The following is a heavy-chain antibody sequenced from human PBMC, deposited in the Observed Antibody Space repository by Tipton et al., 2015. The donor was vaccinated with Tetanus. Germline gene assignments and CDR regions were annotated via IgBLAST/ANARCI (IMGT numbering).Heavy chain of an antibody. J-gene: IGHJ3*02. CDR3: ARSGGRRYAFDI. CDR1: GGSFSGYY. Sequence: TLSLTCAVYGGSFSGYYWSWVRQSPGKGLEWIGEINQSGSTNYNPSLKSRVTISVDTSNNLFSLKLTSVTTADTAVYYCARSGGRRYAFDIWGQGTMVTVSS. CDR2: INQSGST. V-gene: IGHV4-34*01. D-gene: IGHD3-16*01.